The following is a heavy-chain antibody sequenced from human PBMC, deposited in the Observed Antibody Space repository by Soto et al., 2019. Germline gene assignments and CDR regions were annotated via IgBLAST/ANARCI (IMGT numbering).Heavy chain of an antibody. Sequence: EVQLVESGGGSVQPGRSLRLSCAASGFSFDDYGMHWVRQGPGKGLEWVSGISWNSGDIYYADSVKGRFTISRDNAKRSLCLQINSLRTEDTALYYCAKDNDLDRDGPFDYWGQGILVTVSS. CDR2: ISWNSGDI. CDR3: AKDNDLDRDGPFDY. J-gene: IGHJ4*02. CDR1: GFSFDDYG. V-gene: IGHV3-9*01. D-gene: IGHD2-2*03.